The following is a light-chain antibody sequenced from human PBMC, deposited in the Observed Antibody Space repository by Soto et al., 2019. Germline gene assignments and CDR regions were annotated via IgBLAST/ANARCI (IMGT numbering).Light chain of an antibody. CDR3: PQYGSLPYT. J-gene: IGKJ2*01. CDR2: GAS. V-gene: IGKV3-20*01. Sequence: EIVLTQSPATLSLSPGERATLSCRASQRVTSSSLAWYQQKPGQAPRFLIFGASTRATGIPDRFSGSGSVTDFTLTISRLEPEDFAVYFRPQYGSLPYTFGQGTKLAMK. CDR1: QRVTSSS.